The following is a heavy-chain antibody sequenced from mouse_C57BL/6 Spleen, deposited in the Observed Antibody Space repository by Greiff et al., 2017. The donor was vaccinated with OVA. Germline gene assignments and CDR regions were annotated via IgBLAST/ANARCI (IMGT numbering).Heavy chain of an antibody. CDR2: IYPGDGDT. Sequence: QVQLQQSGAELVKPGASVKISCKASGYAFSSYWMNWVKQRPGKGLEWIGQIYPGDGDTNYNGKFKGKATLTADKSSSTAYIQLSSLTSEDSAVYFCARYGRDYYAMDYWGQGTSVTVSS. V-gene: IGHV1-80*01. J-gene: IGHJ4*01. CDR1: GYAFSSYW. CDR3: ARYGRDYYAMDY. D-gene: IGHD1-1*01.